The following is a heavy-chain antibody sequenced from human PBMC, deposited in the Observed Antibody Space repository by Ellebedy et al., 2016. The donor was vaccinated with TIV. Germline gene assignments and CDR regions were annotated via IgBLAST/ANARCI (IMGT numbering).Heavy chain of an antibody. V-gene: IGHV1-46*01. Sequence: AASVKVSCKASGYSFTSHYIHWVRQAPGQGLEWMGIINPSGGSTSYAQKFQGRVTMTRDTSTSTVYMELSSLPSEDTAGYYCARVTGGSGNYYYFDYWGQGTLVTVSS. CDR1: GYSFTSHY. D-gene: IGHD3-10*01. J-gene: IGHJ4*02. CDR3: ARVTGGSGNYYYFDY. CDR2: INPSGGST.